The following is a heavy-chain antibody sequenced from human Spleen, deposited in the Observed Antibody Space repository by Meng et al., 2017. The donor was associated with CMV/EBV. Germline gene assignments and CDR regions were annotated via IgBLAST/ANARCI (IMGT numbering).Heavy chain of an antibody. Sequence: SETLSLTCTVPGGSISSSSYYWGWIRQPPGKGLEWIGSIYYSGSTNYNPSLKSRVTISVDTSKNQFSRKLSSVTAADTAVYYCARGRGIAAAGTGWFDPWGQGTLDTVSS. CDR2: IYYSGST. CDR1: GGSISSSSYY. D-gene: IGHD6-13*01. J-gene: IGHJ5*02. CDR3: ARGRGIAAAGTGWFDP. V-gene: IGHV4-39*07.